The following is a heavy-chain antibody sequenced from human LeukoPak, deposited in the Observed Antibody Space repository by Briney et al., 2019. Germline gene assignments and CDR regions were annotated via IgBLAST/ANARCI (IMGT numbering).Heavy chain of an antibody. J-gene: IGHJ4*02. Sequence: GGSLRLSCAAPGFTFSSYSMNWVRQAPGKGLEWVSYISSSGSTIYYADSVKGRFTISRDNAKNSLYLQMNSLRAEDTAVYYCARVGSYYLDYWGQGTLVTVSS. CDR2: ISSSGSTI. CDR3: ARVGSYYLDY. V-gene: IGHV3-48*04. CDR1: GFTFSSYS. D-gene: IGHD1-26*01.